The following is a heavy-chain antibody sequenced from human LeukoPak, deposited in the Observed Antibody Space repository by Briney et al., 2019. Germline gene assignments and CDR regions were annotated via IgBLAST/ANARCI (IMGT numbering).Heavy chain of an antibody. CDR3: ARVRPAYYYYMDV. CDR1: GYSISSGYY. CDR2: IYHSGST. V-gene: IGHV4-38-2*02. J-gene: IGHJ6*03. Sequence: SETLSLTCTVSGYSISSGYYWGWIRQPPGKGLGWIGSIYHSGSTYYNPSLKSRVTISVDTSKNQFSLKLSSVTAADTAVYYCARVRPAYYYYMDVWGKGTTVTVSS.